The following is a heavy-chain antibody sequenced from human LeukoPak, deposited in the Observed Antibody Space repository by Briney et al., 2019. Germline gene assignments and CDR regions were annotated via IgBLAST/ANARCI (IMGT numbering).Heavy chain of an antibody. Sequence: GGSLRLSCTASGFTFGDYAMSWFRQAPGKGLEWVGRIKSKTDGGTTDDAAPVKGRFTISRDDSKSTLHLQMNSLKSEDTAVYYCTTVYSYGLHGFDYWGQGTLVTVSS. D-gene: IGHD5-18*01. CDR3: TTVYSYGLHGFDY. V-gene: IGHV3-15*01. CDR2: IKSKTDGGTT. J-gene: IGHJ4*02. CDR1: GFTFGDYA.